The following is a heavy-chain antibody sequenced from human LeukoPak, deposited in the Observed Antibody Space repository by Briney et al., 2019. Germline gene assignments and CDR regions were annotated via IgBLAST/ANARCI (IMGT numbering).Heavy chain of an antibody. CDR3: ARGLRNYYDSSGSFDY. D-gene: IGHD3-22*01. CDR1: GGSFSGYY. Sequence: SETLSLTCAVYGGSFSGYYWSWIRQPPGKGLEWIGEINHSGSTNYNPSLKSRVTISVDTSKNQFSLKLSSVTAVDTAVYYCARGLRNYYDSSGSFDYWGQGTLVTVSS. V-gene: IGHV4-34*01. CDR2: INHSGST. J-gene: IGHJ4*02.